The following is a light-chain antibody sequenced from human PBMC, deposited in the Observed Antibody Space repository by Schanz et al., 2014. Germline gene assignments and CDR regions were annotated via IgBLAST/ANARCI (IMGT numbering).Light chain of an antibody. CDR1: TSNLGATYD. V-gene: IGLV1-40*01. CDR3: AVWDDSLTGVL. CDR2: GNS. Sequence: QSVLTQPPSVSGAPGQRVTISCTGSTSNLGATYDVHWYQQLPGAAPKLLIYGNSNRPSGVPDRFSGSKSGNTATLTISGTQAMDEADYYCAVWDDSLTGVLFGGGTKLTVL. J-gene: IGLJ2*01.